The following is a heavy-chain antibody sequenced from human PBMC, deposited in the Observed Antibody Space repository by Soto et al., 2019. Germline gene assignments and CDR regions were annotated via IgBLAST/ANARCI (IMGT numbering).Heavy chain of an antibody. CDR1: GFTLSNYG. CDR2: ISYDASDT. V-gene: IGHV3-30*18. CDR3: AKDPGYSNSWPFDY. Sequence: QVQLVESGGGVVQPGRSLRLSCAASGFTLSNYGMHWVRQAPGKGLEWVAVISYDASDTYYADSVKGRFTISRDNSKNTLFLQMNSLRTDDTAVYYCAKDPGYSNSWPFDYWGQGTLVTVSS. J-gene: IGHJ4*02. D-gene: IGHD6-13*01.